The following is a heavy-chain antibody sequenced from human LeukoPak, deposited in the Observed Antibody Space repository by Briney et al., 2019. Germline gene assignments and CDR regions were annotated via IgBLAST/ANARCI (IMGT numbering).Heavy chain of an antibody. D-gene: IGHD3-22*01. CDR1: GYSFTSYW. CDR2: IDPSDSYN. Sequence: ESLRISCKGSGYSFTSYWISWVRQMPGKGLEWMGRIDPSDSYNNYRPSFQGHVTISADKSISTAYLQWSSLKASDTAMYYCARPNITSYYDSRGYDAFDVWGQGTVVTVSS. J-gene: IGHJ3*01. V-gene: IGHV5-10-1*01. CDR3: ARPNITSYYDSRGYDAFDV.